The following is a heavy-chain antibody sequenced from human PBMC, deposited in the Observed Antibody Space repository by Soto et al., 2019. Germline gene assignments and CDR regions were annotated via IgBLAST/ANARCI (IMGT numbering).Heavy chain of an antibody. Sequence: QVRLMQSGPEVRRPGASVTVSCKASGYTFTHYFIHWVRRAPGQGLEWMGYINPKSGGTHYSQTFRGRVSMTRDTSTDTANMGLSSLKSDDTAVYFCARVPGHKNSRGDFWGQGTPITVSS. J-gene: IGHJ4*02. D-gene: IGHD1-7*01. CDR3: ARVPGHKNSRGDF. CDR2: INPKSGGT. CDR1: GYTFTHYF. V-gene: IGHV1-2*02.